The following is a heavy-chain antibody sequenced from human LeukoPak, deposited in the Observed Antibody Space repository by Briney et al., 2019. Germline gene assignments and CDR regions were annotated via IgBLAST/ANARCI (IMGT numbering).Heavy chain of an antibody. CDR1: AFNLSRFA. Sequence: PGGSLGLSCTGSAFNLSRFAMTWVRQAPGKGLEWVSSLSGSGRDTYYADSVKGRFTISRDSSKSTLFLRMNSLRVEDTAVYYCAKVRPGYSHYFYFMDVWAEGTTVTVSS. CDR3: AKVRPGYSHYFYFMDV. V-gene: IGHV3-23*01. CDR2: LSGSGRDT. J-gene: IGHJ6*03. D-gene: IGHD5-18*01.